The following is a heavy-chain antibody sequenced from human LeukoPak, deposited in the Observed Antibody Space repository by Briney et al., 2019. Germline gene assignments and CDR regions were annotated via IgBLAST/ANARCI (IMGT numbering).Heavy chain of an antibody. CDR2: IYYSGST. V-gene: IGHV4-59*08. Sequence: PSETLSLTCTVSGGSISSYYWSWIRQPPGKGLEWIGYIYYSGSTNYNPSLKSRVTISVDTFKNQFSLKLSSVTAADTAVYYCARTYYYDSSGYYDWFDPWGQGTLVTVSS. D-gene: IGHD3-22*01. J-gene: IGHJ5*02. CDR3: ARTYYYDSSGYYDWFDP. CDR1: GGSISSYY.